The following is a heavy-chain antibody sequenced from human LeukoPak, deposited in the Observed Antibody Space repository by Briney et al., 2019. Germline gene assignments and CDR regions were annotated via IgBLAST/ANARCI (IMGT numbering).Heavy chain of an antibody. Sequence: GRSLRLSCAASGFTFSSYGMHWVRQAPGKGLEWVAVISYDGSNKYYADSVKGRFTISRDNAKNSLYLQMNNLRPEDTAVYYCARDRGLVAVAGTEFDPWGQGTLVTVSS. CDR2: ISYDGSNK. CDR1: GFTFSSYG. CDR3: ARDRGLVAVAGTEFDP. V-gene: IGHV3-30*03. J-gene: IGHJ5*02. D-gene: IGHD6-19*01.